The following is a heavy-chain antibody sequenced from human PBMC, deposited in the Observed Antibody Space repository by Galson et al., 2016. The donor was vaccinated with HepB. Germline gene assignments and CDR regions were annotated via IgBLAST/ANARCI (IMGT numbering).Heavy chain of an antibody. D-gene: IGHD1-1*01. CDR2: VYFSRFT. CDR3: AMQRQLVLLQFPHPLDN. V-gene: IGHV4-39*01. J-gene: IGHJ3*02. CDR1: GGPIRSSDYV. Sequence: ETLSLTCHVSGGPIRSSDYVWDWIRQSPEKGLEWIWIVYFSRFTHYNPSLKSRVTISVDTSKNQFSLTLTSLTAADTAVYFCAMQRQLVLLQFPHPLDNWGHGTLVTVSA.